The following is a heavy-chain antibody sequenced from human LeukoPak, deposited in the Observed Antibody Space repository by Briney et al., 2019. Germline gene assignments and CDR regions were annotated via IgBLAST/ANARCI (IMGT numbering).Heavy chain of an antibody. CDR3: ARGGHSGSFYYYYMDV. CDR1: GYTFTSYG. J-gene: IGHJ6*03. V-gene: IGHV1-18*01. D-gene: IGHD1-26*01. Sequence: ASEKVSCKASGYTFTSYGISWVRQAPGQGLEWMGWISAYNGNTNYAQKLQGRVTMTTDTSTSTAYMELRSLRSDDTAVYYCARGGHSGSFYYYYMDVWGKGTTVTVSS. CDR2: ISAYNGNT.